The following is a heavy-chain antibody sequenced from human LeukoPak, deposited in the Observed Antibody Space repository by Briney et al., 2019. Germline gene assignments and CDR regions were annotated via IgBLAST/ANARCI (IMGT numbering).Heavy chain of an antibody. CDR1: GFSFSVYS. V-gene: IGHV3-23*01. J-gene: IGHJ4*02. D-gene: IGHD6-19*01. Sequence: PGGSLRLSCAASGFSFSVYSMAWVRQAPGKGLEWVSVINDRGGYIQDADSVKGRFTISRDNYQNTLFLQMNSLRAEDTAVYYCVRERDRGIDVADDFDYWGQGTLVTVSS. CDR2: INDRGGYI. CDR3: VRERDRGIDVADDFDY.